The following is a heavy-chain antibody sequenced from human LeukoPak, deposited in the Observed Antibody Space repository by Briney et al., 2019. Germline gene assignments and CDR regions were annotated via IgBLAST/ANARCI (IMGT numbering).Heavy chain of an antibody. Sequence: GASVKVSCKASGYTFTSYYMHWVRQAPGQGLEWMGIINPSGGSTSYAQKFQGRVTMTRDTSISTAYMELSRLRSDDTAVYYCARAVAGTTWGQGTLVTVSS. CDR3: ARAVAGTT. J-gene: IGHJ5*02. CDR2: INPSGGST. CDR1: GYTFTSYY. V-gene: IGHV1-46*01. D-gene: IGHD6-19*01.